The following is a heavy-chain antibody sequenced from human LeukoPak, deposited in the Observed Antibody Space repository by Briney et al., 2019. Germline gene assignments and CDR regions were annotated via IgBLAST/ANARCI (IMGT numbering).Heavy chain of an antibody. Sequence: GGSLRLSCEASGFTFGSHAMYWVRQAPGRGLEWVAGIFGSGGSPHFADPVKGRFTISRDNSRNTVYLQINSLRAEDTAVYYCGKTTVGYSSGQKPAWPVDYWGQGTLVTVSS. CDR2: IFGSGGSP. J-gene: IGHJ4*02. CDR3: GKTTVGYSSGQKPAWPVDY. D-gene: IGHD5-18*01. CDR1: GFTFGSHA. V-gene: IGHV3-23*01.